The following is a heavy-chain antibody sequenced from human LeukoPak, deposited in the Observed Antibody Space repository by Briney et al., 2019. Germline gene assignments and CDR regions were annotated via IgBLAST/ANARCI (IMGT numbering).Heavy chain of an antibody. V-gene: IGHV3-23*01. CDR3: AKRGTAGSWNPEDY. CDR2: IGSGGNT. J-gene: IGHJ4*02. CDR1: GFTFSSYA. Sequence: AGGSLRLSCAASGFTFSSYAMSWVRQAPGKGLEWVSTIGSGGNTYYADTVKGRFTISRDNSKNTLSLQMNSLRAEDTAVYYCAKRGTAGSWNPEDYWGQGTLVTVSS. D-gene: IGHD1-1*01.